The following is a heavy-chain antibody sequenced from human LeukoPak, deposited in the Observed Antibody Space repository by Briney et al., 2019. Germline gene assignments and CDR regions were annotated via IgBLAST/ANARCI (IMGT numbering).Heavy chain of an antibody. V-gene: IGHV4-39*07. CDR2: IYYSGST. CDR1: GGSISSSSYY. CDR3: ARVVAAAGVDY. Sequence: PSETLSLTCTVSGGSISSSSYYWGWIRQPPGKGLEWIGSIYYSGSTYYNPSLKSRVTISVDTSKNQFSLKLSSVTAAYTAVYYCARVVAAAGVDYWGQGTLVTVSS. D-gene: IGHD6-13*01. J-gene: IGHJ4*02.